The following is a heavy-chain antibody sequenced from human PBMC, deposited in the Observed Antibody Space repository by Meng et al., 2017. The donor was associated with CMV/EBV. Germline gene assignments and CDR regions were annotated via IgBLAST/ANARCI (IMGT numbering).Heavy chain of an antibody. V-gene: IGHV3-21*04. D-gene: IGHD6-19*01. CDR3: AKNGLGGWTNWFDP. CDR1: GFTFSSYS. Sequence: GESLKISCAASGFTFSSYSMNWVRQAPGKGLEWVSSISSSSSYIYYADSVKGRFTISRDNSKNTLYLQMNSLRAEDTAVYYCAKNGLGGWTNWFDPWGQGTPVTVSS. J-gene: IGHJ5*02. CDR2: ISSSSSYI.